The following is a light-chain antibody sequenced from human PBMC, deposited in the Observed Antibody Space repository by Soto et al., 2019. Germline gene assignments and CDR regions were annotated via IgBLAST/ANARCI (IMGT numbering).Light chain of an antibody. CDR2: AAS. Sequence: DIPMTQSPSSVSASVGDRVTITCRASHDISSWLVWYQQKPGKPPKLLIYAASSLQSGVPSRFSGSGSERDFTLTINSLQPEDFATYYCQQTKGFPWTFGQGTKVEIK. CDR1: HDISSW. V-gene: IGKV1-12*01. J-gene: IGKJ1*01. CDR3: QQTKGFPWT.